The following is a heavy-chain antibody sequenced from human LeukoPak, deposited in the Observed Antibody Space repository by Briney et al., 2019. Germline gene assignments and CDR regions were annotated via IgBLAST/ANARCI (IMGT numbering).Heavy chain of an antibody. V-gene: IGHV3-7*01. CDR1: GFTLSNHW. D-gene: IGHD2-2*01. Sequence: PGGSLSLSCAASGFTLSNHWMSRVRQAPGKGLEWVANIKQDGSEKYYVDSVKGRFTISRDNAKNSLYLQMNSLRAEDTAVYYCARSEFASCYDYWGQGTLVTVSS. J-gene: IGHJ4*02. CDR2: IKQDGSEK. CDR3: ARSEFASCYDY.